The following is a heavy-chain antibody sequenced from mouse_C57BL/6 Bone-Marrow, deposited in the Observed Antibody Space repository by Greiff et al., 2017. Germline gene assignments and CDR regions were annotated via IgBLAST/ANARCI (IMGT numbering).Heavy chain of an antibody. CDR1: GYTFTSYG. D-gene: IGHD1-1*01. CDR2: IYPRSGNT. J-gene: IGHJ2*01. CDR3: ASLYGSSPFDY. Sequence: QVQLQQPGAELVRPGSSVKLSCKASGYTFTSYGISWVKQRTGQGLEWIGEIYPRSGNTYYNEKFKGKATLTADKSSSTAYMELRSLTSEDSAVYFCASLYGSSPFDYWGQGTTLTVSS. V-gene: IGHV1-81*01.